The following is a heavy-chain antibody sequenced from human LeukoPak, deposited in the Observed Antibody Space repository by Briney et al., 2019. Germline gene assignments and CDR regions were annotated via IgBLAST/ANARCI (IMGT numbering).Heavy chain of an antibody. CDR3: ARRYYDYVWGSYRYTEIDY. J-gene: IGHJ4*02. D-gene: IGHD3-16*02. V-gene: IGHV4-34*01. CDR2: INHSGST. Sequence: PSETLCLTCAVYGGSFSGYYWSWIRQPPGKGLEWIGEINHSGSTNYNPSLKSRVTISVDTSKNQFSLKLSSVTAADTAVYYCARRYYDYVWGSYRYTEIDYWGQGTLVTVSS. CDR1: GGSFSGYY.